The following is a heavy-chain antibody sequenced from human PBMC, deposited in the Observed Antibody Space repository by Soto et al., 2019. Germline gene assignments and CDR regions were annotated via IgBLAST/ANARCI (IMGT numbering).Heavy chain of an antibody. CDR1: GFTFSTYW. CDR3: ARGRKYYDFWSGYSHPRYYFNY. Sequence: GGSLRLSCAASGFTFSTYWMHWVRQAPGKGLVWVSRIKSDGSSTTYADSVKGRFTISRDNAKNTLYLQMNSLRVEDTAVYYCARGRKYYDFWSGYSHPRYYFNYWGQGTLVTSPQ. J-gene: IGHJ4*02. CDR2: IKSDGSST. D-gene: IGHD3-3*01. V-gene: IGHV3-74*01.